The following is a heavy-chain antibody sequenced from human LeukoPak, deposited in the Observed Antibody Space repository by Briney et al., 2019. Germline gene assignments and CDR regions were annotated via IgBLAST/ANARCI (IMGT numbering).Heavy chain of an antibody. CDR2: IIPILGIA. D-gene: IGHD4-17*01. CDR3: AREGAQYGDYYYYGMDV. Sequence: SVKVSCKASGGTFSSYAISWVRQAPGQGLEWMGRIIPILGIANYAQKFQGRVTITADKSTSTAYMELSSLRSEDTAVYYCAREGAQYGDYYYYGMDVWGQGTTVTVPS. V-gene: IGHV1-69*04. CDR1: GGTFSSYA. J-gene: IGHJ6*02.